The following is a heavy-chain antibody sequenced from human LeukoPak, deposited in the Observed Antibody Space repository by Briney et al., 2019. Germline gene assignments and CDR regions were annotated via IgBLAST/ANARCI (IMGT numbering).Heavy chain of an antibody. CDR2: TGVSGS. V-gene: IGHV3-23*01. CDR1: GFTFSSSA. CDR3: ARCYTYGTTWFGGLDV. D-gene: IGHD3-10*01. J-gene: IGHJ6*02. Sequence: GGSLRLSCAASGFTFSSSAMTWVRQVLGKGLEWVSTTGVSGSYYADSVKGRFTISRDNSKNTLYLQMNSLRAEDTAVYYCARCYTYGTTWFGGLDVWGQGTTVTVSS.